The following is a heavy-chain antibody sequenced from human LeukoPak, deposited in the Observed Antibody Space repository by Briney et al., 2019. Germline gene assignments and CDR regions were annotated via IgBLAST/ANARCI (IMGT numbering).Heavy chain of an antibody. V-gene: IGHV3-7*01. CDR3: ARGGPAAGRFDY. D-gene: IGHD6-13*01. J-gene: IGHJ4*02. CDR1: GFTFTNYW. CDR2: IKQDGSDK. Sequence: GGSLRLSCAASGFTFTNYWMSWVRQAPGKGLEWVANIKQDGSDKFYVDSVKGRFTISRDNAKNSLSLQMNNLRGEDTAVYYCARGGPAAGRFDYWGQGTLVTVSS.